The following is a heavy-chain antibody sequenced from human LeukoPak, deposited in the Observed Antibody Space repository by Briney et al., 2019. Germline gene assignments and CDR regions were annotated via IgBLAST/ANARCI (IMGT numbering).Heavy chain of an antibody. J-gene: IGHJ4*02. CDR1: GFTFSSYG. D-gene: IGHD2-21*02. CDR2: ISYDGSNK. V-gene: IGHV3-30*03. Sequence: PGGSLRLPCAASGFTFSSYGMHWVRQAPGKGLEWVAVISYDGSNKYYADSVKGRFTISRDNSKNTLYLQMNSLRAEDTAVYYCAAPPCGGDCYSFNFDYWGQGTLVTVSS. CDR3: AAPPCGGDCYSFNFDY.